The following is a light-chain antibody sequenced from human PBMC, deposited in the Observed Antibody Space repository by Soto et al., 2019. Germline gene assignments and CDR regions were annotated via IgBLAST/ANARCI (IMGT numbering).Light chain of an antibody. J-gene: IGKJ1*01. Sequence: EIVLTQSPGTLSLSPGERATLSCRASQSINSNYLAWYQQNPGQAPRLLIYGASSRATGIPERFSGSGSGTDFTLTISRLEPEDFAVYYCQQYGSSPRTFGQGTKVEIK. V-gene: IGKV3-20*01. CDR3: QQYGSSPRT. CDR2: GAS. CDR1: QSINSNY.